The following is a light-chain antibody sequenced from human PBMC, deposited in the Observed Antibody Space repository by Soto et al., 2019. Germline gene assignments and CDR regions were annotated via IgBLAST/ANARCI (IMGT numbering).Light chain of an antibody. CDR1: QSVSSY. Sequence: EIVLTQSPATLSLSPGERATLSCRASQSVSSYLAWYQQKPGQAPRLLIYDASNRATGIPARFSGSGSGTDFTPPISSLEPEDFAVYYCQQRSNWRALTFGGGTKVEIK. V-gene: IGKV3-11*01. CDR3: QQRSNWRALT. J-gene: IGKJ4*01. CDR2: DAS.